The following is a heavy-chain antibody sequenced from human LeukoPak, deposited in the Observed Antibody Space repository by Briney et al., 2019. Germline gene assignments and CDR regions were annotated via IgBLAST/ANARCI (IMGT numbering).Heavy chain of an antibody. CDR1: GGSFSGYY. CDR3: ARRFGA. CDR2: INHSGST. V-gene: IGHV4-34*01. Sequence: SETLSLTCAVYGGSFSGYYWSWIRQPPGKGLEWIGEINHSGSTNYNPSLKSRVTISVDTSKNQFSLKLSSVTAADTAVYYCARRFGAWGQGTLVTVSS. J-gene: IGHJ5*02.